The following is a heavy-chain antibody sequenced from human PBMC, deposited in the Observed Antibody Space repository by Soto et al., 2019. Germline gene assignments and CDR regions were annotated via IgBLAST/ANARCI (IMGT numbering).Heavy chain of an antibody. Sequence: GGSLRLSCAASGFTFSSYSMNWVRQAPGKGLEWVSYISSSSSTIYYADSVKGRFTISRDNAKNSLYLQMNSLRAEDTAVYYCARDPESPYQLLWGVFDYWGQGTLVTVSS. V-gene: IGHV3-48*01. CDR3: ARDPESPYQLLWGVFDY. CDR2: ISSSSSTI. CDR1: GFTFSSYS. J-gene: IGHJ4*02. D-gene: IGHD2-2*01.